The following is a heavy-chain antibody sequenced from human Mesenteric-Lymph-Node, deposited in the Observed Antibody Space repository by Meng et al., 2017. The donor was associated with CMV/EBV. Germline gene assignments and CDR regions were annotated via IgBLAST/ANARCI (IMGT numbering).Heavy chain of an antibody. D-gene: IGHD5-18*01. CDR3: VKRPGYSYN. V-gene: IGHV3-11*01. CDR2: ISNTGNSV. CDR1: GFTFSDFY. Sequence: GGSLRLSCAASGFTFSDFYMGWIRQAPGKGLEWTSYISNTGNSVYYADSVKGRFTISRDNANNLLYLQMDSLRAEDSAVYYCVKRPGYSYNWGPGTLVTVSS. J-gene: IGHJ4*02.